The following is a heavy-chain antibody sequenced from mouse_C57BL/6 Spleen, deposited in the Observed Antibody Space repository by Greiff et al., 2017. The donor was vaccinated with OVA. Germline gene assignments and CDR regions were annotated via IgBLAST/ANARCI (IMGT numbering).Heavy chain of an antibody. CDR2: INPGSGGT. V-gene: IGHV1-54*01. Sequence: QVHVKQSGAELVRPGTSVKVSCKASGYAFTNYLIEWVKQRPGQGLEWIGVINPGSGGTNYNEKFKGKATLTADKSSSTAYMQLSSLTSEDSAVYFCARDYYGSSYDWYFDVWGTGTTVTVSS. D-gene: IGHD1-1*01. CDR1: GYAFTNYL. CDR3: ARDYYGSSYDWYFDV. J-gene: IGHJ1*03.